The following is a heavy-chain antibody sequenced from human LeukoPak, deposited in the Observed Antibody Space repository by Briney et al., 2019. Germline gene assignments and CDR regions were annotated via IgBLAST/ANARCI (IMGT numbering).Heavy chain of an antibody. J-gene: IGHJ6*02. V-gene: IGHV6-1*01. D-gene: IGHD1-26*01. CDR1: GDSVSSNSAA. CDR2: TYYRSKWYN. CDR3: ARESELLGAHYYYYYGMDV. Sequence: SQTLSLTCAISGDSVSSNSAAWNWIRQSPSRGLEWLGRTYYRSKWYNDYAVSVKSRVTINPDTSKNQFSLQLNSVTPEDTAVYYCARESELLGAHYYYYYGMDVWGQGTTVTVSS.